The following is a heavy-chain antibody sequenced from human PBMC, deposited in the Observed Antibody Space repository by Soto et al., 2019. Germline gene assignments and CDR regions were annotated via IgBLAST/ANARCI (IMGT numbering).Heavy chain of an antibody. CDR3: ARPIPYGD. CDR2: ISSSGCYI. J-gene: IGHJ4*02. D-gene: IGHD4-17*01. V-gene: IGHV3-21*01. Sequence: EVQLVESGGGLVKPGGSLRLSCAASGFTFSGYNMNWVRQAPGKGLEWVSSISSSGCYIYYADSVRGRFTISRDSAKKSLYLQMNSLSAEDPAVYYCARPIPYGDWGQGTLVTVSS. CDR1: GFTFSGYN.